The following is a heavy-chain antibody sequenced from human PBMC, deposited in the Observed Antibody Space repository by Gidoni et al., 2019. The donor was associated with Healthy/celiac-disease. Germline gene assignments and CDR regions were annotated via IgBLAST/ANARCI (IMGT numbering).Heavy chain of an antibody. CDR2: IYYSGST. CDR3: ARLYCSSTSCYPDWFDP. Sequence: QVQLQESGPGLVKPSETLSLTCTVSRGSISSYYWSWIRQPPGKGLEWIGYIYYSGSTNYNPSLKSRVTISVDTSKNQFSLKLSSVTAADTAVYYCARLYCSSTSCYPDWFDPWGQGTLVTVSS. V-gene: IGHV4-59*08. J-gene: IGHJ5*02. CDR1: RGSISSYY. D-gene: IGHD2-2*01.